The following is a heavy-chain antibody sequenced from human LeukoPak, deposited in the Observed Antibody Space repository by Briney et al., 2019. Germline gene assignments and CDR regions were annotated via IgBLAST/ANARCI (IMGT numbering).Heavy chain of an antibody. CDR1: GGSFSGYY. Sequence: SETLSLTCAVYGGSFSGYYWSWIRQPPGKGLEWIGEINHSGSTNYSPSLKSRVTISVDTSKNQFSLRLSSVTAADTAVYYCVARNGDYSYMDVWGKGTTVTVSS. CDR3: VARNGDYSYMDV. J-gene: IGHJ6*03. D-gene: IGHD1-1*01. V-gene: IGHV4-34*01. CDR2: INHSGST.